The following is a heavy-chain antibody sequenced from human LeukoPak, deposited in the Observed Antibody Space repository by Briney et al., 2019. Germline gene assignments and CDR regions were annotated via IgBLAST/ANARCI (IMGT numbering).Heavy chain of an antibody. CDR3: VNLGYSD. CDR1: GFSFSAAW. CDR2: IKNDGSDK. J-gene: IGHJ4*02. V-gene: IGHV3-7*01. D-gene: IGHD5-12*01. Sequence: GGSLRLSCEASGFSFSAAWMTWVRQAPGKGLEWVATIKNDGSDKYYVDSVKGRFTLSRDNAKNSVYLQMNSLRVEDTAVYYCVNLGYSDGGQGTLVTVSA.